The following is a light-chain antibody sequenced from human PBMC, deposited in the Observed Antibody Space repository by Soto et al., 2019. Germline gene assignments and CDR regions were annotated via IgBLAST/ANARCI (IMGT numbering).Light chain of an antibody. J-gene: IGKJ4*01. CDR1: QDISNY. CDR2: DAS. Sequence: DIPMTQSPSSLSASVGDRVTITCQASQDISNYLNWYQQKPGKAPKLLIYDASNLETGVPSRFSGSGSGTDFTFTISSLQPEDIATYYCQQYDNPALTFGGGTKMEIK. V-gene: IGKV1-33*01. CDR3: QQYDNPALT.